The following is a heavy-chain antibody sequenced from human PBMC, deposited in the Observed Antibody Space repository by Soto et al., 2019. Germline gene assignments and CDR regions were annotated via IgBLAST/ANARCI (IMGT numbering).Heavy chain of an antibody. Sequence: EVQLVESGGGLVQPGGSLRLSCAASGFTVSSNYMSWVRQAPGKGLEWVSVVYVGGGTYYADSVKGRFTISRDNPKNTLYLQMNSLRADDTAVYYCTREVVAGDYWGKGTLVTVSS. D-gene: IGHD2-15*01. CDR3: TREVVAGDY. V-gene: IGHV3-66*01. CDR1: GFTVSSNY. J-gene: IGHJ4*02. CDR2: VYVGGGT.